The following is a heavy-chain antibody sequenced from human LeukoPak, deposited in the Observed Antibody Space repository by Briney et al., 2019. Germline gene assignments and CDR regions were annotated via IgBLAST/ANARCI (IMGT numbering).Heavy chain of an antibody. CDR2: ISSSSSYI. J-gene: IGHJ4*02. V-gene: IGHV3-21*01. D-gene: IGHD6-13*01. Sequence: NPGGSLRLSCAASGFTFSSHSMNWVRQAPGKGLEWVSSISSSSSYIYYADSVKGRFTISRDNAKNSLYLQMNSLRAEDTAVYYCAREGQQQPDYWGQGTLVTVSS. CDR1: GFTFSSHS. CDR3: AREGQQQPDY.